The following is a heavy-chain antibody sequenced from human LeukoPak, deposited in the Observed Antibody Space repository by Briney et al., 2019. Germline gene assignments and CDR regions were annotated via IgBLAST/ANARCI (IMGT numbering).Heavy chain of an antibody. D-gene: IGHD6-6*01. J-gene: IGHJ4*02. CDR2: MNPNSGNT. CDR3: ARVYSDGRIAARRSRPYYFDY. V-gene: IGHV1-8*03. CDR1: GYTFTGYY. Sequence: ASVKVSCKASGYTFTGYYMHWVRQAPGQGLEWMGWMNPNSGNTGYAQKFQGRVTITRNTSISTAYMELSSLRSEDTAVYYCARVYSDGRIAARRSRPYYFDYWGQGTLVTVSS.